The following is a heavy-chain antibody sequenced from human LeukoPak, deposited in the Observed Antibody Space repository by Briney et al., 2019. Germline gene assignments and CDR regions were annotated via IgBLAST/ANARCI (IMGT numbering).Heavy chain of an antibody. D-gene: IGHD2-2*01. CDR3: AREYCSTTRCYMADY. Sequence: ASVKVSCKASGYRFTSYGISWVRQAPGQGLEWMGWISGYNGNTNYAQKLQGRVTMTTDTSTSTAYMELRSLRSDDTDVYYCAREYCSTTRCYMADYWGQGTLVTVSS. J-gene: IGHJ4*02. V-gene: IGHV1-18*01. CDR2: ISGYNGNT. CDR1: GYRFTSYG.